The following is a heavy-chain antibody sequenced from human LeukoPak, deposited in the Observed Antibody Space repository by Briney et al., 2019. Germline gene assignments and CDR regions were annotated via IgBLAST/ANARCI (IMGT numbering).Heavy chain of an antibody. CDR1: GGSISSSSYY. J-gene: IGHJ4*02. Sequence: PSEALSLTCTVSGGSISSSSYYWGWIRQPPGKGLEWIGSIYYSGSTYYSPSLKSRVTISVDTSKNQFSLKLSSVTAADTAVYYCASKGATYSSSWYYFDYWGQGTLVTVSS. D-gene: IGHD6-13*01. CDR2: IYYSGST. V-gene: IGHV4-39*01. CDR3: ASKGATYSSSWYYFDY.